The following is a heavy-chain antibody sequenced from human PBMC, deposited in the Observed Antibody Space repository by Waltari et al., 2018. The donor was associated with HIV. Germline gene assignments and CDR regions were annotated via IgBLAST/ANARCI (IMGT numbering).Heavy chain of an antibody. D-gene: IGHD6-25*01. CDR3: ARDRDVITVIAAPDL. Sequence: QVQLVQSGSELKKPGASVKVSCQASGYSFTSYGINWVRQAPGKGLEWMGWINTNTGNPTYAQGFTGRFVCSLDTSVTTAYLQIRTLKAEDTALYYCARDRDVITVIAAPDLWGQGTMGTVSS. CDR1: GYSFTSYG. V-gene: IGHV7-4-1*02. CDR2: INTNTGNP. J-gene: IGHJ3*01.